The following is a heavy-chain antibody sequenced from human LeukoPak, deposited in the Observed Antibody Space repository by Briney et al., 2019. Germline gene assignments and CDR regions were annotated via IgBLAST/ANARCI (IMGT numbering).Heavy chain of an antibody. CDR1: GGSISSYY. D-gene: IGHD1-26*01. CDR3: ARTGKVGATDY. J-gene: IGHJ4*02. V-gene: IGHV4-59*01. Sequence: KPSETLSLTCTVSGGSISSYYWSWIRQPPGKGLEWIGYIYYSGSTNYNPSLKSRVTISVDTSKSQFSLKLSSVTAADTAVYYCARTGKVGATDYWGQGTLVTVSS. CDR2: IYYSGST.